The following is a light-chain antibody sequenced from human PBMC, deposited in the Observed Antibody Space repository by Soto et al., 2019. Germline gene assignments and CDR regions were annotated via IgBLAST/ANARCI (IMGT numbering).Light chain of an antibody. J-gene: IGKJ5*01. CDR3: QQYDSSPIT. CDR1: QSVSSSY. CDR2: GAS. V-gene: IGKV3-20*01. Sequence: EIVLTQSPGTLSLSPGERATLSCRASQSVSSSYLAWCQQKPGQAPRLLIYGASSRATGIPDRFSGSGSGTDFTLTISRLEPEDFGVYYCQQYDSSPITFGQGTRLEIQ.